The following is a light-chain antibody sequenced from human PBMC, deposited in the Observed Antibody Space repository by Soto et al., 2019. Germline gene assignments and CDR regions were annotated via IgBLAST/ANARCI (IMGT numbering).Light chain of an antibody. Sequence: SYELTQPPSVSVAPGKTASITCGATHIGSITVHWYQQRPGQAPVLVIYYDSDRPSGIPERFSGSNSGDTATLTITRVEAGDEADYYCQVWDSHNDHVVFGGGTKLTVL. V-gene: IGLV3-21*04. CDR3: QVWDSHNDHVV. J-gene: IGLJ2*01. CDR2: YDS. CDR1: HIGSIT.